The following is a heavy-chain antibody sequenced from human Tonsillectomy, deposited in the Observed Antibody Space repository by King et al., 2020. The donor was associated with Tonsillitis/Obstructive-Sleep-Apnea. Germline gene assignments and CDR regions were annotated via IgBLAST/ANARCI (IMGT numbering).Heavy chain of an antibody. CDR3: AKDNYYGTSGYYYYYYYYCMDV. J-gene: IGHJ6*03. Sequence: VQLVESGGGLVQPGGSLRLSCAASGFTFSSYAMNWVRQAPGKGLEWVSTISGGGGDTYYADSVKGRFTISRDNSKNTRYLQINSLRAEDTDVYFCAKDNYYGTSGYYYYYYYYCMDVWGKGTPVTVS. D-gene: IGHD3-22*01. CDR2: ISGGGGDT. CDR1: GFTFSSYA. V-gene: IGHV3-23*04.